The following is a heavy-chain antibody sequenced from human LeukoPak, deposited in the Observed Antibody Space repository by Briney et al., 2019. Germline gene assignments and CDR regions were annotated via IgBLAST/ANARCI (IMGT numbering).Heavy chain of an antibody. V-gene: IGHV1-69*04. J-gene: IGHJ6*02. CDR3: ARDGRGYYYYYGMDV. CDR2: IIPILGIA. Sequence: SAKVSCKASGGTFSSYAISWVRQAPGQGLEWMGRIIPILGIANYAQKFQGRVTITADKSTSTAYMELSSLRSEDTAVYYCARDGRGYYYYYGMDVWGQGTTVTVSS. CDR1: GGTFSSYA. D-gene: IGHD3-10*01.